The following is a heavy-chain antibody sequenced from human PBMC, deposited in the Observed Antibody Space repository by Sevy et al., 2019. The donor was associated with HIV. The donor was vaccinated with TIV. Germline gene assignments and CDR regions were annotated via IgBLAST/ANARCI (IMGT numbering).Heavy chain of an antibody. CDR2: FSFGCGRI. V-gene: IGHV3-23*01. Sequence: GGSLRLSCAASGFTFAKYSMSWVRQAPGKGLEWVSTFSFGCGRINYADSVKGRFTISRDDSKNTLFMQMNSLRAEDTATYFCAREGCTQPHDYWGQGTLVTVSS. J-gene: IGHJ4*02. D-gene: IGHD2-8*01. CDR1: GFTFAKYS. CDR3: AREGCTQPHDY.